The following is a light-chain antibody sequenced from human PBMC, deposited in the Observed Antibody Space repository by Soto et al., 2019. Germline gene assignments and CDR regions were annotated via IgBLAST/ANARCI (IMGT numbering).Light chain of an antibody. V-gene: IGLV3-21*04. Sequence: SYELTQPPSVSVAPGKTARITCGGNNIGSKSVHWYQQKPGQAPVLVIYYNTDRPSGIPERFSGSNSGNTATLPISGVEAGDEADYYCQVWDSSSDHPVFGGGTKLTVL. CDR1: NIGSKS. CDR3: QVWDSSSDHPV. CDR2: YNT. J-gene: IGLJ7*01.